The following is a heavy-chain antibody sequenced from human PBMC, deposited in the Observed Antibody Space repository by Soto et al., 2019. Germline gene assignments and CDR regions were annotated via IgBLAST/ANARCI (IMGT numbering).Heavy chain of an antibody. V-gene: IGHV3-11*01. CDR1: GFPFTDYY. CDR3: AGRRGGYAWNSKILDL. J-gene: IGHJ5*02. CDR2: ISKSGSGSAT. D-gene: IGHD1-7*01. Sequence: GGSLRLSCAGSGFPFTDYYMNWIQQAPGKGLEWVSYISKSGSGSATLYADSVKGRFTISRDNAKNSVYLQMNSLRPEDTAVYYCAGRRGGYAWNSKILDLWGQGILVTVSS.